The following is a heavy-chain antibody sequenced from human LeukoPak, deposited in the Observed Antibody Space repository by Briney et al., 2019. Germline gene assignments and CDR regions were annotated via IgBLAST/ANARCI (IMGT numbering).Heavy chain of an antibody. Sequence: QPGGSLRLSCAASGFTFSIYAMSWVRQAPGKGLQWVPSITSSGDGTYYADSVKGRFTISRDNSENMLYLQMNSLRVEDTAVYFCAKDRPNYYGSNGHYYRRDGDYWGQGTLVTVSS. CDR3: AKDRPNYYGSNGHYYRRDGDY. CDR1: GFTFSIYA. CDR2: ITSSGDGT. J-gene: IGHJ4*02. D-gene: IGHD3-22*01. V-gene: IGHV3-23*01.